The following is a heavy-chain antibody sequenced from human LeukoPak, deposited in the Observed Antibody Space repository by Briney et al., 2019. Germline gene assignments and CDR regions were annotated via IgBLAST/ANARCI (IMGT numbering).Heavy chain of an antibody. V-gene: IGHV3-11*04. CDR3: AKDEQLKGYYYYYMDV. Sequence: GGSLRLSCAASGFTFSDYYMSWIRQAPGKGLEWVSYMSDIGTTIYYADSVKGRFTISRDNSKNTLYLQMNSLRAEDTAVYYCAKDEQLKGYYYYYMDVWGKGTTVTVSS. D-gene: IGHD6-13*01. CDR1: GFTFSDYY. CDR2: MSDIGTTI. J-gene: IGHJ6*03.